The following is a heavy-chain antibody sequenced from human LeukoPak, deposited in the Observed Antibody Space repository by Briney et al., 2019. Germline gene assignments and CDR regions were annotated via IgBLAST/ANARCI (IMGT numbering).Heavy chain of an antibody. V-gene: IGHV1-8*02. D-gene: IGHD3-22*01. Sequence: ASVKVSCKASGYAFTGYYMHWVRQAPGQGLEWMGWINPNSGNTGYAQQFQGRVTMTRNTSINTAYMELTSLRSEDTAVFYCARGVRDSSGREYFQHWGQGTVVTVSS. CDR2: INPNSGNT. CDR1: GYAFTGYY. CDR3: ARGVRDSSGREYFQH. J-gene: IGHJ1*01.